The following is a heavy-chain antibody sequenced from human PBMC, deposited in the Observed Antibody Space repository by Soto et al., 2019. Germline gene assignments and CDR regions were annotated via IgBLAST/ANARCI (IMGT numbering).Heavy chain of an antibody. D-gene: IGHD6-13*01. CDR3: ARGSSIHYGMDV. Sequence: SETLSLTCTVSGASLHIGGYYWAWIRQNPGKGLEWIGYIYYTGVTYYNPSLMSRVNISVDTSKNQFSLKLSSVTAADTAVYYCARGSSIHYGMDVWGQGTTVTVSS. V-gene: IGHV4-31*03. CDR2: IYYTGVT. CDR1: GASLHIGGYY. J-gene: IGHJ6*02.